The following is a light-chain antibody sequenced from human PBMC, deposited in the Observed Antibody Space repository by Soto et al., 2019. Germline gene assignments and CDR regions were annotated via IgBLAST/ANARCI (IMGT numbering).Light chain of an antibody. Sequence: EVVLTQSPATLSLSPGDRAALSCKASQSVHTFLAWYQQKPGQAPRLLIYGASNRAAGIPDRFSGSGSGTDFTLTIDSLKPEDFAVYYCQQRSNWPPITFGQGTRLEIK. CDR1: QSVHTF. V-gene: IGKV3-11*01. J-gene: IGKJ5*01. CDR3: QQRSNWPPIT. CDR2: GAS.